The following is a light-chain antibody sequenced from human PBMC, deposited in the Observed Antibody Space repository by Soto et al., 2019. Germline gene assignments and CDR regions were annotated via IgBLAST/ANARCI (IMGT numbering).Light chain of an antibody. CDR2: DAS. V-gene: IGKV1-5*01. J-gene: IGKJ3*01. CDR3: QQYNSYLLT. CDR1: QSISRS. Sequence: DIQMTQSPSTLSASVGDRVTITCRASQSISRSLAWYQQKPGKAPNLLIYDASSLESGVPSRFSGSGFGTEFTLTISSLQPHDFETYYCQQYNSYLLTFGHGTKVDI.